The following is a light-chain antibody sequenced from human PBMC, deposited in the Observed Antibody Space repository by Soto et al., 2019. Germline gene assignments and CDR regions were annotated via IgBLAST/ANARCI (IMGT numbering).Light chain of an antibody. CDR1: QSVSSY. CDR2: DAS. J-gene: IGKJ1*01. V-gene: IGKV3-20*01. CDR3: QQYGSPSWT. Sequence: EIVLTQSPATVSLSPGERATLSCRASQSVSSYLAWYQQKPGQAPRLLIYDASSRATGIPDRFSGSGSGTDFTLTISRLEPEDFAVYYCQQYGSPSWTFGQGTWWIS.